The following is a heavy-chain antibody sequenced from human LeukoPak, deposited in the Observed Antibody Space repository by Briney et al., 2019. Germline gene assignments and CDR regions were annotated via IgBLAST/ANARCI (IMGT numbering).Heavy chain of an antibody. Sequence: ASVKVSCKASGYTFNVYYIQWVRQAPGQGLEWMGWIKPNSGGTNYAQKFQGRVTMTRDTSISTVYMELSRLTSDDTAVYYCARDQGGGATDFDYWGQGTLVTVSS. CDR3: ARDQGGGATDFDY. CDR1: GYTFNVYY. V-gene: IGHV1-2*02. J-gene: IGHJ4*02. D-gene: IGHD1-26*01. CDR2: IKPNSGGT.